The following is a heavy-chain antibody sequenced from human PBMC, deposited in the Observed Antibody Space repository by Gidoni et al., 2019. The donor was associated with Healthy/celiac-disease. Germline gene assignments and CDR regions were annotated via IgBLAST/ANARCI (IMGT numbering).Heavy chain of an antibody. CDR3: ARSRQLANWFDP. J-gene: IGHJ5*02. CDR2: SKHSGTT. CDR1: GGSFRGYY. V-gene: IGHV4-34*01. Sequence: QVQLQQWGAGLLKPSETLSLTCAVYGGSFRGYYCSWIRQPPGKGLEWIGESKHSGTTNNNRSLKKRVTISVDTSKKQFSLKLSSVTAADTVVYYCARSRQLANWFDPWGQGTLVTVSS. D-gene: IGHD6-13*01.